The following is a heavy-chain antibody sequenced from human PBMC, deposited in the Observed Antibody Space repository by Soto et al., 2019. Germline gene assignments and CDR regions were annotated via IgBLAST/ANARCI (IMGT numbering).Heavy chain of an antibody. J-gene: IGHJ3*02. CDR2: INPATGAA. V-gene: IGHV1-2*02. CDR1: GYPVTAYY. D-gene: IGHD3-3*01. Sequence: QLHLVQSGAVVKKPGASVTVSCSASGYPVTAYYMHWVRQAPGRGLEWMGGINPATGAAKYTQTFEGRVARTWDAPKRTVFMGLRALASEDTAVFYRAGGGGVGVAGSAAFDMWGQGTLVTVSS. CDR3: AGGGGVGVAGSAAFDM.